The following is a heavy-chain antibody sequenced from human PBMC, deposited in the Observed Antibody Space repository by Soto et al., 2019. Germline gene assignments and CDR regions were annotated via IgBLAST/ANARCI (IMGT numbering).Heavy chain of an antibody. CDR2: IDSDGNST. CDR1: GFTFSSYW. V-gene: IGHV3-74*03. Sequence: EVQLVESGGGLVQPGGSLRLSCAASGFTFSSYWMHWVRQVPGKGLVWVSHIDSDGNSTTYADSVKGRFTISRDNAXNTVYXXMXXXXXXXXXXXXXXXXXXXXXXDYWGLGTLVTVSS. J-gene: IGHJ4*02. CDR3: XXXXXXXXXDY.